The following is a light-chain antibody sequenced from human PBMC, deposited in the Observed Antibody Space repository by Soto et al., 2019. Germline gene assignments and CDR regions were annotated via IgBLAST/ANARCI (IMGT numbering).Light chain of an antibody. CDR1: QSVLYSSNNKNY. Sequence: DIVMTQSPDSLAESLGERATINCKSSQSVLYSSNNKNYLAWYQQKPGQPPKLLIYWASTRESGVPDRFSGSGSGTDFTLTISIMQAEDVAVYYCQQYDSIPLTFGGGTKVEIK. CDR2: WAS. J-gene: IGKJ4*01. V-gene: IGKV4-1*01. CDR3: QQYDSIPLT.